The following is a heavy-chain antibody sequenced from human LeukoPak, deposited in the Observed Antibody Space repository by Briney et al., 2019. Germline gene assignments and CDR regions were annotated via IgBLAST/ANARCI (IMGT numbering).Heavy chain of an antibody. V-gene: IGHV3-11*04. J-gene: IGHJ4*02. D-gene: IGHD3-22*01. CDR1: GFTFSDYN. CDR2: ISRSGSTK. Sequence: GGSLRLSCAASGFTFSDYNMRWIRQAPGKGLEWVSSISRSGSTKYYADSVKGRFTISRDNAKNSLFLQMNSLRAEDTAVYYCARAPLPYYYDSSGYPQDYWGQGTLVTVSS. CDR3: ARAPLPYYYDSSGYPQDY.